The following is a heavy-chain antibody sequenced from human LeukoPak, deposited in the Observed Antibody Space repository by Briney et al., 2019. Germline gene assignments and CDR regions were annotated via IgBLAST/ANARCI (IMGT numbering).Heavy chain of an antibody. CDR1: GFTFTSSV. J-gene: IGHJ1*01. V-gene: IGHV1-58*02. CDR2: IVVGSGNT. CDR3: AAELQVGAVYFHH. D-gene: IGHD2-8*02. Sequence: SVKVSCKASGFTFTSSVIHWVRQARGQRLEWIGWIVVGSGNTNHAQEFQGRVAITRDMSTSTAYMELSSLRSEDTAVYYCAAELQVGAVYFHHWGQGTLVTVSS.